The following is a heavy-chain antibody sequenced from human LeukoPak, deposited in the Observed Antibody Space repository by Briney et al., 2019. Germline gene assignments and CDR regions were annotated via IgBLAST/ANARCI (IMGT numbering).Heavy chain of an antibody. D-gene: IGHD3-22*01. V-gene: IGHV3-23*01. CDR1: GFTFSSYA. J-gene: IGHJ4*02. CDR2: ISGSGGST. CDR3: AREQADSSGIDY. Sequence: GGSLRVSCAASGFTFSSYAMSWVRQAPGKGLEWVSAISGSGGSTYYADSVKGRFTISRDNSKNTLYLQMNSLRAEDTAVYYCAREQADSSGIDYWGQGTLVTVSS.